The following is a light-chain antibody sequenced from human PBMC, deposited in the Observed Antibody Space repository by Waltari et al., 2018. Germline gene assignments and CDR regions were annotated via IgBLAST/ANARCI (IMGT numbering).Light chain of an antibody. V-gene: IGLV1-44*01. Sequence: QSVLTQPPSASGTPGQRVTISCSGSSSNIGSNTVNWYQQLPGTAPKLLIYSNNQRPSGVPDRCSGSKSGTSASLAISGPQSEDEADYYCAAWDDSLNGPVFGGGTKLTVL. CDR3: AAWDDSLNGPV. CDR1: SSNIGSNT. J-gene: IGLJ3*02. CDR2: SNN.